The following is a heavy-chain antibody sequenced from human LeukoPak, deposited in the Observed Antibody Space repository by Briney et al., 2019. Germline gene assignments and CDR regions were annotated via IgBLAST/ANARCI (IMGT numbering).Heavy chain of an antibody. J-gene: IGHJ4*02. D-gene: IGHD3-22*01. CDR3: AKSIRKTQYYYDSSGWYFDY. CDR1: GFTFSSYE. CDR2: ISSSSSTI. Sequence: PGGSLRLSCAASGFTFSSYEMNWVRQAPGKGLEWVSYISSSSSTIYYADSVKGRFTISRDNAKNSLYLQMNSLRAEDTAVYYCAKSIRKTQYYYDSSGWYFDYWGQGTLVTVSS. V-gene: IGHV3-48*01.